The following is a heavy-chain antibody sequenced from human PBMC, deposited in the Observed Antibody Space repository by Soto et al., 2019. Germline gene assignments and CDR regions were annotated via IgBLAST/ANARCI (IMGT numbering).Heavy chain of an antibody. CDR2: ISYDGSNK. D-gene: IGHD2-2*01. CDR1: GLTFSSYG. Sequence: GGSLRLSCAASGLTFSSYGMHWVRQAPGKGLEWVAVISYDGSNKYYADSVKGRFTISRDNSKNTLYVQMNSLRTEDTAVYYCANAYCSSASCFIDYWGQGTLVTVSS. CDR3: ANAYCSSASCFIDY. J-gene: IGHJ4*02. V-gene: IGHV3-30*18.